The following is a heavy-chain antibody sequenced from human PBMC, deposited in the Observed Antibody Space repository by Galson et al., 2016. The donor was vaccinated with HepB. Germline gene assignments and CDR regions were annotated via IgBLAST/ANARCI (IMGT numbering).Heavy chain of an antibody. Sequence: SLRLSCAASGFTVSRNYMSWVRQAPGKGLECVSVIYSSGTSYYADSVKGRFTITRHNSRNTLYLQMNSLGAEDTALYYCARGAGYSSSCYAAGRAFDIWGQGTVVTVSS. J-gene: IGHJ3*02. V-gene: IGHV3-53*04. CDR2: IYSSGTS. D-gene: IGHD6-13*01. CDR1: GFTVSRNY. CDR3: ARGAGYSSSCYAAGRAFDI.